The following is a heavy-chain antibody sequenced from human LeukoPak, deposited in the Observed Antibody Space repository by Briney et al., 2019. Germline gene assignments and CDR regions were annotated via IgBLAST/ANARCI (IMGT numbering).Heavy chain of an antibody. CDR2: TIPDSGDT. J-gene: IGHJ4*02. CDR1: GYTFTGYY. Sequence: GASVKVSCKASGYTFTGYYMHWVRPAPGQGLEWMGWTIPDSGDTNYAQKFQGRVTMTRDTSISTAYMELSGLRSDDTALYYCAKDYGAFCFDSWGQGTLVTVSS. D-gene: IGHD4-17*01. CDR3: AKDYGAFCFDS. V-gene: IGHV1-2*02.